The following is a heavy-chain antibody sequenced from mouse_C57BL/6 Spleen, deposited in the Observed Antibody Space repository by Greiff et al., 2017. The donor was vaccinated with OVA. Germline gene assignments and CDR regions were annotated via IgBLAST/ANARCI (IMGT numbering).Heavy chain of an antibody. CDR1: GFTFSDYG. V-gene: IGHV5-17*01. Sequence: EVQGVESGGGLVKPGGSLKLSCAASGFTFSDYGMHWVRQAPEKGLEWVAYISSGSSTIYYADTVKGRFTISRDNAKNTLFLQMTSLRSEDTAMYYCARTRNSNYFFFDYWGQGTTLTVSS. CDR3: ARTRNSNYFFFDY. D-gene: IGHD2-5*01. CDR2: ISSGSSTI. J-gene: IGHJ2*01.